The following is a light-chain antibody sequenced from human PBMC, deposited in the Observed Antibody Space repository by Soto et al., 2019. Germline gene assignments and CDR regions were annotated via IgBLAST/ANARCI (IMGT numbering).Light chain of an antibody. J-gene: IGLJ2*01. Sequence: QSALTQPASGSGSPGQSITISCTGTSSAVGGYKYVSWYQQHPGKAPKLMIYDVSNRPSGVSNRFSGSKSGNTASLTISGLQAEDEADYYCSTYTSSSTLVFGGGTKLTVL. CDR3: STYTSSSTLV. CDR2: DVS. V-gene: IGLV2-14*01. CDR1: SSAVGGYKY.